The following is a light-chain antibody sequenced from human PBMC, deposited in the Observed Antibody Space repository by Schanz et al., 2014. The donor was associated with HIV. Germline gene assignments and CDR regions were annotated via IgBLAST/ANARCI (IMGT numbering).Light chain of an antibody. Sequence: VLTQSPGTLSLSPGERATISCRASQSVKSSYLAWYQQKLGQAPRLLIYGASSRATGVPDRFGGSGSGTDFTLTITRLEPEDFAVYYCQQSGSSPQTFGQGTKVEVK. CDR3: QQSGSSPQT. V-gene: IGKV3-20*01. CDR2: GAS. CDR1: QSVKSSY. J-gene: IGKJ1*01.